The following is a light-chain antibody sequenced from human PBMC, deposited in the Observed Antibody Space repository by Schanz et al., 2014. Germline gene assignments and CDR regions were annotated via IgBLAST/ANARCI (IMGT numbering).Light chain of an antibody. CDR2: EVS. Sequence: QSALTQPPSASGSPGQSVTISCTGTSSDVGGYNYVSWYQQHPGKAPKLMIYEVSKRPSGVPDRFSGSKSGNTASLTVSGLQAEDEADYYCSSYAGYSEVFGGGTKLTVL. CDR1: SSDVGGYNY. V-gene: IGLV2-8*01. J-gene: IGLJ3*02. CDR3: SSYAGYSEV.